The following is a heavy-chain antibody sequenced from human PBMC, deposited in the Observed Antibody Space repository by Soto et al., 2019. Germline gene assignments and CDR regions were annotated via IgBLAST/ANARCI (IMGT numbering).Heavy chain of an antibody. D-gene: IGHD3-10*01. J-gene: IGHJ6*03. CDR2: ISSSSTTV. Sequence: GGSLRLSCAASVFTFSSYSMNWVRQAPGKGLEWVSYISSSSTTVYYADSVKGRFTISRDNAKNSLYLQVNSLRAEDTAVYYCTGTMVRGIKILYYFYMDVWGKGTTVTVSS. V-gene: IGHV3-48*01. CDR1: VFTFSSYS. CDR3: TGTMVRGIKILYYFYMDV.